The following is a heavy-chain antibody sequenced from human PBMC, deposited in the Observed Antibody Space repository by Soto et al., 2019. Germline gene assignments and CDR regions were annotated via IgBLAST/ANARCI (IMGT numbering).Heavy chain of an antibody. CDR1: GYTFTSYA. D-gene: IGHD2-2*01. CDR3: ARDLVVVVPAACY. V-gene: IGHV1-3*01. J-gene: IGHJ4*02. CDR2: INAGNGNT. Sequence: GASVKVSCKASGYTFTSYAMHWVRQAPGQRLEWMGWINAGNGNTKYSQKFQGRVTITRDTSASTAYMELSSLRSEDTAVYYCARDLVVVVPAACYWGQGTLVTVSS.